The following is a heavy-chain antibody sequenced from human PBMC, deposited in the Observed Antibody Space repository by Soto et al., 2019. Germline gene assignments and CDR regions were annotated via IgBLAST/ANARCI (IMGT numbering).Heavy chain of an antibody. CDR1: GFSLTTSGVG. CDR3: AHSNSFYDTSGDFFDY. CDR2: IYWDDDK. V-gene: IGHV2-5*02. Sequence: QITLKESGPTLVKPTQTLTLTCTFSGFSLTTSGVGVGWVRQPPGKALEWLGLIYWDDDKRYSPSLKSRLTITTDTSKNPVVLTMTNMDPVDTATYYCAHSNSFYDTSGDFFDYWGQGTLVTVSS. J-gene: IGHJ4*02. D-gene: IGHD3-22*01.